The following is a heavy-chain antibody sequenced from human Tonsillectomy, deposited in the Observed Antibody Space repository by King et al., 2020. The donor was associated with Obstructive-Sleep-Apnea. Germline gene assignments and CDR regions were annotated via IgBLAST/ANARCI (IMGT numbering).Heavy chain of an antibody. CDR2: MSWNSGSS. CDR3: VKDSGTVVTNGYFDY. CDR1: GFTFDDHA. D-gene: IGHD4-23*01. J-gene: IGHJ4*02. V-gene: IGHV3-9*01. Sequence: VQLVESGGGLVQPGRSLRLSCEVSGFTFDDHAMHWVRQAPGKGLEWVSGMSWNSGSSAYADSVRGRFTISRDNAKNSVYLQMNSLRRDDTALYYCVKDSGTVVTNGYFDYWGQGTLVTVSS.